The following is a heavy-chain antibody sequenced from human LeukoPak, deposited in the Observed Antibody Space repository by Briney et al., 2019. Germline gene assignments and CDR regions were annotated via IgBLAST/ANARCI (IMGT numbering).Heavy chain of an antibody. CDR3: ARRTFYESSGYYYFDY. Sequence: SETLSLTCTVSGGSISSSSYYWGWIRQPPGKGLEWIGSIYYSGSTYYNPSLKSRVTISVGTSKNQFSLKLSSVTAADTAVYYCARRTFYESSGYYYFDYWGQGTLVTVSS. CDR2: IYYSGST. V-gene: IGHV4-39*01. D-gene: IGHD3-22*01. J-gene: IGHJ4*02. CDR1: GGSISSSSYY.